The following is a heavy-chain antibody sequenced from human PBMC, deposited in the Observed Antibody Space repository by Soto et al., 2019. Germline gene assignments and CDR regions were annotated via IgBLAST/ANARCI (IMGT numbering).Heavy chain of an antibody. CDR3: AKDLQGGRGDAFDI. V-gene: IGHV3-23*01. D-gene: IGHD3-10*01. CDR2: ISGSGGST. CDR1: GFTFRSYA. J-gene: IGHJ3*02. Sequence: GGSLRLSCAASGFTFRSYAMNWVRQAPGRGLEWVSAISGSGGSTYYADSVKGRFTISRDNSKNTLFLQMNSLRAEDTAVYYCAKDLQGGRGDAFDIWGQGTMVTV.